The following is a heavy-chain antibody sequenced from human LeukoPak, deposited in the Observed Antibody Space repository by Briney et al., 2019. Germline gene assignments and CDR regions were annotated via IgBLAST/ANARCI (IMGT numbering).Heavy chain of an antibody. CDR2: ISGSGGST. CDR1: GFTFSSYA. J-gene: IGHJ4*02. Sequence: GGSLRLSCAASGFTFSSYAMSWVRQAPGKGLEWVSAISGSGGSTYYADSVKGRFTISRDNPKNTLYLQMNSLRAEDTAVYYCAKDHDSSGYYRLGRPYYFDYWGQGTLVTVSS. V-gene: IGHV3-23*01. D-gene: IGHD3-22*01. CDR3: AKDHDSSGYYRLGRPYYFDY.